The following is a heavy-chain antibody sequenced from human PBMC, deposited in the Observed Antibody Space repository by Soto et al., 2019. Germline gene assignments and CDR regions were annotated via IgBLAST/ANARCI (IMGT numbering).Heavy chain of an antibody. CDR3: AGTSWHYYYGMDL. CDR1: GVTFNSYA. CDR2: IIPVFDKP. D-gene: IGHD1-1*01. Sequence: QVQLEQSGAEVKKSGSSVKISCKASGVTFNSYALSWVRQAPGQGLEWMGGIIPVFDKPTYAQKFQGRVTSTADESTNTGYMELSSLRSEDTAVYYCAGTSWHYYYGMDLWGQGTTVTVSS. V-gene: IGHV1-69*19. J-gene: IGHJ6*02.